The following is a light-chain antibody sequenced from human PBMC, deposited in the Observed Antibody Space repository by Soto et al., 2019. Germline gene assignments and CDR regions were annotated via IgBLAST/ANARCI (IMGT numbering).Light chain of an antibody. CDR3: QQYKNWHGT. V-gene: IGKV3-15*01. J-gene: IGKJ1*01. CDR2: GAS. Sequence: EIVMTQSPATLSVSPGERATLSCRASQSVSSNLDWYQQKPGQAPRILIYGASTRATGIPARFSGSGSGIEFTLTVGSPQSEVFAVYSWQQYKNWHGTFGQGTKVESK. CDR1: QSVSSN.